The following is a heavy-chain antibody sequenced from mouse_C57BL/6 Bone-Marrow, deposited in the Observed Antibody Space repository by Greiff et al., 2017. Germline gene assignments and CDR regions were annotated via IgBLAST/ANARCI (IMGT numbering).Heavy chain of an antibody. D-gene: IGHD1-1*01. V-gene: IGHV1-64*01. Sequence: QVQLQQPGAELVKPGASVKLSCKASGYTFTSYWMHWVKQRPGQGLEWIGMIHPNSGSTNYNEKFKSKATLTVDKSSSTAYMQLSSLTSEDSAVXYCARYGYGSSYWYFDVWGTGTTVTVSS. CDR1: GYTFTSYW. CDR2: IHPNSGST. J-gene: IGHJ1*03. CDR3: ARYGYGSSYWYFDV.